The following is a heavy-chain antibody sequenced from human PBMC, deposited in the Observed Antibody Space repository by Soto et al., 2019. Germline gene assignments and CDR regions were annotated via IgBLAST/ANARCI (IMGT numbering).Heavy chain of an antibody. CDR1: GGTFSSYA. CDR2: IIPIFGTA. D-gene: IGHD2-21*02. J-gene: IGHJ6*02. Sequence: QVQLVQSGAEVKKPGSSVKVSCKASGGTFSSYAISWVRQAPGQGLEWMGGIIPIFGTANYAQKFQGRVTITADESTSTAYMVLSSLRSEDTAVYYCAIYARSAYCGGDCYRAYYYYGMDVWGQGPTVIVSS. CDR3: AIYARSAYCGGDCYRAYYYYGMDV. V-gene: IGHV1-69*12.